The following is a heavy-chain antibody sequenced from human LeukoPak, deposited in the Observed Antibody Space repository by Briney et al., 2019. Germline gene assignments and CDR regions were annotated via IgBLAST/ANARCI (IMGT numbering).Heavy chain of an antibody. CDR2: ISGSGDTA. J-gene: IGHJ4*02. Sequence: PGGSLRLSCAASGFTFSTYAMSWVRQAPGKGLDWVPVISGSGDTAYYADSVKGRFAISRDNSKNTLPLQMNSLRAEGTAVYYCAKARGAYGQPFDYWGQGTLVTVSS. D-gene: IGHD3-10*01. CDR3: AKARGAYGQPFDY. CDR1: GFTFSTYA. V-gene: IGHV3-23*01.